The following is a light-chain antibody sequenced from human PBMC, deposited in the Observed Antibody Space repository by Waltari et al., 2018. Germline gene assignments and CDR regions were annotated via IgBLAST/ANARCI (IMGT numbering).Light chain of an antibody. CDR3: SSHAGSNNFV. CDR2: EVT. J-gene: IGLJ1*01. CDR1: SGDVGDHTF. Sequence: QSALTQPPSASGSPGQSVTISCTGTSGDVGDHTFVSWYQQHPGKAPPLIIYEVTERPSGVPDRFSGSKSGNTASLTVSGLQAEDEADYFCSSHAGSNNFVFGSGTKVSVL. V-gene: IGLV2-8*01.